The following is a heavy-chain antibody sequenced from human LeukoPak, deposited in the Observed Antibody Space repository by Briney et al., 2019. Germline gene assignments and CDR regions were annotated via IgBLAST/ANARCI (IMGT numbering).Heavy chain of an antibody. D-gene: IGHD3-22*01. CDR2: IYHSGST. V-gene: IGHV4-30-2*01. CDR1: GGSISSGGYY. J-gene: IGHJ4*02. CDR3: ARGLTHDYYDSSGYYNYFDY. Sequence: SETLSLTCTVSGGSISSGGYYWSWIRQPPGKGLEWIGYIYHSGSTYYNPSLKSRVTISVDRSKNQFSLKLSSVTAADTAVYYCARGLTHDYYDSSGYYNYFDYWGREPWSPSPQ.